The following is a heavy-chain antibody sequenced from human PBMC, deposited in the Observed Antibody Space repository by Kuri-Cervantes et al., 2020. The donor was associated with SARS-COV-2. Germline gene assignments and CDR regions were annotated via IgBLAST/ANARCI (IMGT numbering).Heavy chain of an antibody. J-gene: IGHJ4*02. CDR3: ARGDWGDPIPKGYNYFDY. Sequence: GESLKISCAASRFTFNTYRMNWVRQAPGKGLEWVSSISSSSSYIYYADSVQGRFTISRDNSKNTLYLQMGSLRAEDMAVYYCARGDWGDPIPKGYNYFDYWGQGTLVTVSS. V-gene: IGHV3-21*01. CDR1: RFTFNTYR. D-gene: IGHD2-2*02. CDR2: ISSSSSYI.